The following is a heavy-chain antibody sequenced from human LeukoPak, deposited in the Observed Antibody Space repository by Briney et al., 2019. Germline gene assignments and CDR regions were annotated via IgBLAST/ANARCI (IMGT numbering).Heavy chain of an antibody. J-gene: IGHJ4*02. CDR1: GFTFNSYA. Sequence: GGSLRLSCAASGFTFNSYAMYWVRQAPGKGLEWVSGIFGSGGSAHYADSVKGRFTISRDNSKNTVYLQMDSLRVEDTAVYYCGKTTTGYSSGRYPGWPVDYWGQGTLVAVSS. CDR3: GKTTTGYSSGRYPGWPVDY. D-gene: IGHD6-19*01. CDR2: IFGSGGSA. V-gene: IGHV3-23*01.